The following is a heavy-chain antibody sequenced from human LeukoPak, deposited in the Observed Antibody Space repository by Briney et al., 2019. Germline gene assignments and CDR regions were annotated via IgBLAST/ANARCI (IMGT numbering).Heavy chain of an antibody. V-gene: IGHV3-23*01. CDR1: GFTFSSYA. Sequence: AGGSLRLSCAASGFTFSSYAMSWVRQAPGKGLEWFAAISGSGGSTYYADSVKGRFTISRHNSKNPLSLQMNSLIAEDTAVYYCAKDPSTMVRGVFDYWGQGTLVTVSS. CDR2: ISGSGGST. J-gene: IGHJ4*02. D-gene: IGHD3-10*01. CDR3: AKDPSTMVRGVFDY.